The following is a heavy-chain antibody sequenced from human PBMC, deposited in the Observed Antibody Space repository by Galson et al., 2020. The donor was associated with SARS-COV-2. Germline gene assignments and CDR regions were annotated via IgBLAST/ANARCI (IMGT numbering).Heavy chain of an antibody. J-gene: IGHJ2*01. Sequence: GESLRPSCAASGFTFDDYAMNWVRQAPGKGLEWVSRINWNGGRTAYADSVTGRFTISRDNAKNSLYLQMNSLRAADTAFYYCAKDISGGSVLRPSGDFDLWGRGTLVTVSS. CDR1: GFTFDDYA. CDR2: INWNGGRT. CDR3: AKDISGGSVLRPSGDFDL. D-gene: IGHD3-10*01. V-gene: IGHV3-20*04.